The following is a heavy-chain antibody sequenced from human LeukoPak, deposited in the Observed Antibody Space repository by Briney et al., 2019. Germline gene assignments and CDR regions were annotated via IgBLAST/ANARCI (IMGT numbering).Heavy chain of an antibody. CDR3: LRGDRRDY. V-gene: IGHV3-21*06. CDR1: GFTFNTYS. J-gene: IGHJ4*02. Sequence: TPGESLRLSCEASGFTFNTYSMNWARPAPGKGLEWVSSIDSSGGYMFYADSVKGRFIISRDNAKDSLYLQMNSLRVEDTAVYYCLRGDRRDYWGQGTLVTVSS. CDR2: IDSSGGYM.